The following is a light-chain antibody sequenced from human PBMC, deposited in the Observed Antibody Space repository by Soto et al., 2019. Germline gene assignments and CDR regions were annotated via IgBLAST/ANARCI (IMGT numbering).Light chain of an antibody. CDR1: QSISTN. CDR2: TAS. CDR3: HQYSSAPLT. J-gene: IGKJ3*01. Sequence: DIEMTQSPSSLSASVEDRVIITCLASQSISTNLTWYQQKPGQVPKLLIYTASSLPSGIPARFSGSGSGTDFTLTISRLEPEDVAIYYCHQYSSAPLTFGAGIKGDIK. V-gene: IGKV1-27*01.